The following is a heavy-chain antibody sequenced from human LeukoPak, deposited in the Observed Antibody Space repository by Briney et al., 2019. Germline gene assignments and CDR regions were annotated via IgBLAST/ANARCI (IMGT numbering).Heavy chain of an antibody. J-gene: IGHJ4*02. D-gene: IGHD3-22*01. CDR1: GFTFSDAW. CDR3: TTGNYDSSGYYWDFDY. Sequence: GGSLRLSCAASGFTFSDAWMSWVRQAPGKGLEWVGRIRSRADGGTIDYAAPVKGRFTISRDDSKNTLYLQMNSLKTEDTAVYYCTTGNYDSSGYYWDFDYWGQGTLVTVSS. V-gene: IGHV3-15*01. CDR2: IRSRADGGTI.